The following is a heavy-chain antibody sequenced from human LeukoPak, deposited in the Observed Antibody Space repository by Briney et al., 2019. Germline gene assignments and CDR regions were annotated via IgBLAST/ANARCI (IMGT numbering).Heavy chain of an antibody. CDR1: GYTFTSYG. Sequence: ASVKVSCKASGYTFTSYGISWVRQAPGQGLEWMGRIIPILGIANYAQKFQGRVTITADKSTSTAYMELSSLRSEDTAVYYCASGYDSSGYELYYFDYWGQGTLVTVSS. V-gene: IGHV1-69*04. CDR2: IIPILGIA. CDR3: ASGYDSSGYELYYFDY. J-gene: IGHJ4*02. D-gene: IGHD3-22*01.